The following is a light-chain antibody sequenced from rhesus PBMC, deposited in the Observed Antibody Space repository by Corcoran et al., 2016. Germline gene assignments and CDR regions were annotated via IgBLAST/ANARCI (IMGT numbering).Light chain of an antibody. Sequence: DIQMTQSPSALSASVGDRVTISCRASQNIYSNLAWYQQKPGNAPKLLIYAASSLQTGIPSRVSGSGSGTDFTLTISSLQPEDSAAYYCQHYYDNPCTFGPGTKLDIK. CDR1: QNIYSN. V-gene: IGKV1S12*01. CDR2: AAS. CDR3: QHYYDNPCT. J-gene: IGKJ3*01.